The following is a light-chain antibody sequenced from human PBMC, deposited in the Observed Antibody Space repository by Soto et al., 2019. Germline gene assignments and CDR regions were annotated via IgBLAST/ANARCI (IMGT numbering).Light chain of an antibody. Sequence: DFQMTQSPSSLSASVGDTVTLTCRASQGFTNYLAWYQQKPGKAPKLLIYAASTLQSGVPPRFSGSGSGTHFTLTISSLQPEDAATYYCQQSYSTLWTFGQGTKVDI. V-gene: IGKV1-27*01. CDR3: QQSYSTLWT. J-gene: IGKJ1*01. CDR1: QGFTNY. CDR2: AAS.